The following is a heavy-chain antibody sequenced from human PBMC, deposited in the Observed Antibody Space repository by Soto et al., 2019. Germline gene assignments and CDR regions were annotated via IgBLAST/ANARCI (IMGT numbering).Heavy chain of an antibody. V-gene: IGHV4-31*03. CDR2: IYYSGST. Sequence: SETLSLTCTVSGGSISSGGYYWSWIRQHPGKGLEWIGYIYYSGSTYYNPSLKSRVTISVDTSKNQFSLKLSSVTAADTAVYYCAREGQTYSEFDYWGQGTLVTVSS. CDR3: AREGQTYSEFDY. J-gene: IGHJ4*02. D-gene: IGHD6-13*01. CDR1: GGSISSGGYY.